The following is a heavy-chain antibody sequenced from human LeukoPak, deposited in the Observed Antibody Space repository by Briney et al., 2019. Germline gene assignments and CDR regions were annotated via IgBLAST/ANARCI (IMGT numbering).Heavy chain of an antibody. Sequence: GGSLRLSCAASGFAFSGSAMHWVRQASGKGLEWVGRIRSKANSYATAYAASVKGRFTISRDDSKNTAYLQMNSLKTEDTAVYYCTRLTHSVMDYYYMDVWGKGTTVTVSS. CDR1: GFAFSGSA. CDR2: IRSKANSYAT. CDR3: TRLTHSVMDYYYMDV. V-gene: IGHV3-73*01. J-gene: IGHJ6*03. D-gene: IGHD4-23*01.